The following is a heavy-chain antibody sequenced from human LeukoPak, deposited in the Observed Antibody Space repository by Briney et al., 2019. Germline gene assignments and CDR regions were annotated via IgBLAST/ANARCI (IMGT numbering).Heavy chain of an antibody. V-gene: IGHV3-7*01. CDR3: AREKYSGSYAYDY. J-gene: IGHJ4*02. CDR1: GFTFSSYW. CDR2: IKQDGSEK. D-gene: IGHD1-26*01. Sequence: GGSLRLSCAASGFTFSSYWMSWVRQAPGKGLEWVANIKQDGSEKYYVDSVKGRFTISRDNAKNSLYLQMNSLRAEDTAVYYCAREKYSGSYAYDYWGQGTLVTVSS.